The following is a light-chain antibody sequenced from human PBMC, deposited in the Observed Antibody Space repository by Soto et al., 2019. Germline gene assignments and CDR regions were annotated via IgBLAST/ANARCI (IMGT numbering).Light chain of an antibody. CDR2: DAS. Sequence: DIQMTQSPSTLSASVGDRVTITCRASQSISTWLAWYQQKPGKAPNLLIYDASSLKSGVPSRFSGSGSGTEFTLTVSSLQPDDFETYYCQQYNSYSYTVGQGTKVDIK. V-gene: IGKV1-5*01. J-gene: IGKJ2*01. CDR3: QQYNSYSYT. CDR1: QSISTW.